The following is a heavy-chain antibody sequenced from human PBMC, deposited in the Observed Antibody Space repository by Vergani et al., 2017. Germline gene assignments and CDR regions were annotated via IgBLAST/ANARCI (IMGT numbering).Heavy chain of an antibody. D-gene: IGHD3-9*01. CDR1: GGTFSSYA. Sequence: QVQLVQSGAEVKKPGSSVKVSCKASGGTFSSYAISWVRQAPGQGLEWMGRIIPIFGTANYAQKFQGRVTITAEESTSTAYMELRSLRSEATAVYYCARAXDILTGSDHDAFDIWGQGTMVTVSS. V-gene: IGHV1-69*13. J-gene: IGHJ3*02. CDR2: IIPIFGTA. CDR3: ARAXDILTGSDHDAFDI.